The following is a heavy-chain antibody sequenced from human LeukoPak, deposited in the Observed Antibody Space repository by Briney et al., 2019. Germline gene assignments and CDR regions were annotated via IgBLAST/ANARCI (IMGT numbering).Heavy chain of an antibody. CDR1: GGSFSGYY. J-gene: IGHJ4*02. CDR2: IYYTGRT. V-gene: IGHV4-34*01. Sequence: SETLSLTCAVYGGSFSGYYWSWIRQPPGKGLESIGNIYYTGRTFHNPSLKSRVTISVDTSKNQFSLKLSSMTAADTAVYYCARHSPLVRGVDFWGQGTLVTVSS. CDR3: ARHSPLVRGVDF. D-gene: IGHD3-10*01.